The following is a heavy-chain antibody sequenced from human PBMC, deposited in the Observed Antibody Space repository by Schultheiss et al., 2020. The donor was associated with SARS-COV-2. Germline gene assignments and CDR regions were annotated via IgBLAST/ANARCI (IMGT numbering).Heavy chain of an antibody. J-gene: IGHJ2*01. CDR1: GFTFSSYS. CDR2: ISATSGYI. CDR3: ARQKDAAAGNPPGAVAWYFDL. Sequence: GESLKISCAASGFTFSSYSMNWVRQAPGKGLEWVSSISATSGYIYHEDSVKGRFTISRDNAKNSLYLQMNSLRAEDKAVYYCARQKDAAAGNPPGAVAWYFDLWGRGTLVTVSS. D-gene: IGHD6-13*01. V-gene: IGHV3-21*01.